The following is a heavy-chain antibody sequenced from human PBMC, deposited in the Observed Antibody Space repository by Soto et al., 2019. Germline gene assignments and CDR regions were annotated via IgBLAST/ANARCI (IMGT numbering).Heavy chain of an antibody. D-gene: IGHD3-22*01. Sequence: LSLTCGVYGGSFSGYYWIWIRQPPGKGLEWIGEINQSGSTNYNPSLKSRVTISIDTSKNQFSLKLSSVTAADTAVYFCSRGRYHDSSGYYDAFDIWGQGTMVTVSS. V-gene: IGHV4-34*01. CDR3: SRGRYHDSSGYYDAFDI. J-gene: IGHJ3*02. CDR2: INQSGST. CDR1: GGSFSGYY.